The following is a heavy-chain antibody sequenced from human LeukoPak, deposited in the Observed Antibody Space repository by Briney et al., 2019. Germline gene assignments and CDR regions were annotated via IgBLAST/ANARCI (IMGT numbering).Heavy chain of an antibody. CDR2: ISSSSSYI. D-gene: IGHD5-12*01. CDR3: ARSWPSEGYFDY. V-gene: IGHV3-21*01. J-gene: IGHJ4*02. Sequence: PGGSLRLSCAASGFTFGSYSMNWVRQAPGRGLEWVSSISSSSSYIYYADSVKGRFTISRDNAKNSLYLQMNSLRAEDTAVYYCARSWPSEGYFDYWGQGTLVTVSS. CDR1: GFTFGSYS.